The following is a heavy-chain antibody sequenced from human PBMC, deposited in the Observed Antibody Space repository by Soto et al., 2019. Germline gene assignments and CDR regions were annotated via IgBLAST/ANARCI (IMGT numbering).Heavy chain of an antibody. CDR2: ISYDGGSK. D-gene: IGHD6-13*01. CDR3: ARNEGFSNYWYTD. CDR1: GFTFNTYA. Sequence: QVQLVESGGGVARPGRYLTLSCAASGFTFNTYAMHWVRLPPGKGLEWVAAISYDGGSKYYADSVRDRFTISRDDSKSPLYLPMNSLRREGTAVFFRARNEGFSNYWYTDWGQGTLVTVSS. J-gene: IGHJ4*02. V-gene: IGHV3-30-3*01.